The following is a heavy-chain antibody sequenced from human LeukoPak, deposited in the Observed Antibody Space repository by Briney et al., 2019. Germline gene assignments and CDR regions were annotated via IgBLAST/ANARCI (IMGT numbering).Heavy chain of an antibody. V-gene: IGHV4-30-4*01. D-gene: IGHD2-15*01. CDR2: IYYSGST. J-gene: IGHJ6*02. Sequence: PSETPSLTCTVSGGSISSGDYYWSWIRQPPGKGLEWIGYIYYSGSTYYNPSLKSRVTISVDTSKNQFSLKLSSVTAADTAVYYCARDPIRRVVMGQYGMDVWGQGTTVTVSS. CDR3: ARDPIRRVVMGQYGMDV. CDR1: GGSISSGDYY.